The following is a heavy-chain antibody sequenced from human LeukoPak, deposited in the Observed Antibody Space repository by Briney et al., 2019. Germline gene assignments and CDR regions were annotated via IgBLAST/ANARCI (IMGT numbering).Heavy chain of an antibody. V-gene: IGHV3-30*18. CDR3: AKDQEEGYSYGCYFDY. Sequence: GGSLRLSCAASGFTFSSYGMHWVRQAPGKGLEWVAVISYDGSNKYYADSVKGRFTISRDNSKNTLYLQMNSLRAEDTAVYYCAKDQEEGYSYGCYFDYWGHGTLVTVSS. CDR1: GFTFSSYG. J-gene: IGHJ4*01. D-gene: IGHD5-18*01. CDR2: ISYDGSNK.